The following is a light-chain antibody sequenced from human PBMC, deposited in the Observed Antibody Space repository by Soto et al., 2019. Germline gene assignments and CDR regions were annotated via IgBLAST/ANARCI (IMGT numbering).Light chain of an antibody. CDR2: EVS. V-gene: IGLV2-14*01. CDR1: SSDVGGYNY. CDR3: SSYTTISIQVV. Sequence: QSALTQPASVSGSPGQSITISCTGTSSDVGGYNYVSWYQQHPGKAPKLMIYEVSNRPSGVSNRFSGSKSGNTASLTISGLKAEDEADYSCSSYTTISIQVVFGGGTKLTVL. J-gene: IGLJ2*01.